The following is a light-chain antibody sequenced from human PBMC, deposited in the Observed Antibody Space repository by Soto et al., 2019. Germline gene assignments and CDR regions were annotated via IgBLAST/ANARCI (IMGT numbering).Light chain of an antibody. CDR3: SSYTISGTYV. Sequence: QSALTQPASVSGSPGQSINISCTGTSSDVGAYNFVSWHQQHPGKAPKLIIYNVYARPSGISYRFSGSKSGNTASLTISGLQGEDEADYYCSSYTISGTYVFGTGTKLTVL. V-gene: IGLV2-14*03. CDR1: SSDVGAYNF. CDR2: NVY. J-gene: IGLJ1*01.